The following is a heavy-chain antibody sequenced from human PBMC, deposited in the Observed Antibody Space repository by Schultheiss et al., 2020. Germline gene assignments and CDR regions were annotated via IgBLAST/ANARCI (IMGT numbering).Heavy chain of an antibody. V-gene: IGHV3-23*01. Sequence: GGSLRLSCAASGFTFSSYAMSWVRQAPGKGLEWVSAISGSGGSTYYADSVKGRFTISRDNSKNTLYLQMNSLRAEDTAVYYCAKTGPPVVVVAASPIYYFDYWGQGTLVTVSS. CDR3: AKTGPPVVVVAASPIYYFDY. D-gene: IGHD2-15*01. J-gene: IGHJ4*02. CDR1: GFTFSSYA. CDR2: ISGSGGST.